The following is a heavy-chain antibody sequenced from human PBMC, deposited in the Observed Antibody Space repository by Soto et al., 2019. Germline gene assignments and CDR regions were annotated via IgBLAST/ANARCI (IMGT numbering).Heavy chain of an antibody. J-gene: IGHJ4*02. Sequence: PGGSLRLSCAASGFTFSSYGMHWVRQAPGKGLEWVAVIWYDGSNKYYADSVKGRFTISRDNSKNTLYLQMNSLRAEDTAVYYCARDRRITIFGVVIGVLEYWAQGTMVTVSS. D-gene: IGHD3-3*01. CDR2: IWYDGSNK. V-gene: IGHV3-33*01. CDR1: GFTFSSYG. CDR3: ARDRRITIFGVVIGVLEY.